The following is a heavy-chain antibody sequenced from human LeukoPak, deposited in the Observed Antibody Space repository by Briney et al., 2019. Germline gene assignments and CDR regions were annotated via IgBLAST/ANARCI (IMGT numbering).Heavy chain of an antibody. CDR3: ERRRLRCYYDSSGYQSDNWFDP. CDR1: GVAISSYY. Sequence: SGTLSLTCTVSGVAISSYYWSWIRQPPGKGLEWIGYIYFSGSTNYNPSLKSRVTISVDTSKKQFSLKLSSVTAADTAVYYCERRRLRCYYDSSGYQSDNWFDPWGQGTLVTVSS. J-gene: IGHJ5*02. V-gene: IGHV4-59*08. CDR2: IYFSGST. D-gene: IGHD3-22*01.